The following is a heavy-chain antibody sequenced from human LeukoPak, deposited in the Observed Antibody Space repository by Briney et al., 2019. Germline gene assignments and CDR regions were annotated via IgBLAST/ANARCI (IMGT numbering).Heavy chain of an antibody. J-gene: IGHJ4*02. CDR3: ARRGYYYDSSGYYYVS. V-gene: IGHV1-8*01. D-gene: IGHD3-22*01. CDR1: RYTFTSYD. Sequence: ASVKVSCKASRYTFTSYDINWVRQATGQGLEWMGWMNPNSGNTGYAQKFQGRVTMTRNTSISTAYMELSSLRSEDTAVYYCARRGYYYDSSGYYYVSWGQGTLVTVSS. CDR2: MNPNSGNT.